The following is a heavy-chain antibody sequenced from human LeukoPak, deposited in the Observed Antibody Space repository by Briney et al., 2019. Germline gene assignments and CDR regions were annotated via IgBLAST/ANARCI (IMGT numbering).Heavy chain of an antibody. J-gene: IGHJ4*02. CDR2: IRYDGSNK. Sequence: PGGSLRLSCAASGFTFSSYGMHWVRQAPGKGLEWVAFIRYDGSNKYYADSVKGRFTISRDNSKNTLYLQMNSLRAEDTAVYYGAKDHPLRFLEWLSYFDYWGQGTLVTVSS. V-gene: IGHV3-30*02. CDR3: AKDHPLRFLEWLSYFDY. CDR1: GFTFSSYG. D-gene: IGHD3-3*01.